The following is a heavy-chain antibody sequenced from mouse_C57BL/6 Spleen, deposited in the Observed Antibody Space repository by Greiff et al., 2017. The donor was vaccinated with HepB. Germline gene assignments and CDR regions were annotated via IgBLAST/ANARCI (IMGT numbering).Heavy chain of an antibody. D-gene: IGHD1-1*01. J-gene: IGHJ1*03. CDR1: GYTFTEYT. CDR2: FYPGSGSI. Sequence: QVQLQQPGAELVKPGASVKLSCKASGYTFTEYTIHWVKQRSGQGLEWIGWFYPGSGSIKYNEKFKDKATLTADKSSSTVYMELSRLTSEDSAVYFGERHEDYYGSSSYWYFDVWGTGTTVTVSS. CDR3: ERHEDYYGSSSYWYFDV. V-gene: IGHV1-62-2*01.